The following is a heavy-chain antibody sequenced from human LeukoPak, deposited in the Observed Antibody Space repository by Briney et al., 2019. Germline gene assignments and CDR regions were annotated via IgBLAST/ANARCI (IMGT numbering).Heavy chain of an antibody. J-gene: IGHJ4*02. CDR1: GGTFSSYT. V-gene: IGHV1-69*02. CDR3: ARYSYADGAIDY. CDR2: IIPILGIA. D-gene: IGHD5-18*01. Sequence: SVKVSCKASGGTFSSYTISWVRQAPGQGLEWMGRIIPILGIANYAQKFQGRVTITADKSTSTAYMELSSLRSGDTAVYYCARYSYADGAIDYWGQGTLVTVSS.